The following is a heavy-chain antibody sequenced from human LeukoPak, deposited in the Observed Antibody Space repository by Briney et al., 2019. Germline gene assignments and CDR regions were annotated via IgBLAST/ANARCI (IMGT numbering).Heavy chain of an antibody. CDR3: ARGGYCSSSSCYGDDAFDI. V-gene: IGHV4-59*01. Sequence: SETLSLTCTVSGGSISNYYWSWIRQPPGKGLEWIGYIYYSGSTNYNPSLKSRVTISVGTSKNQFSLKLSSVPAADNAMYYCARGGYCSSSSCYGDDAFDIWGQGTMVTVSS. CDR2: IYYSGST. J-gene: IGHJ3*02. CDR1: GGSISNYY. D-gene: IGHD2-2*01.